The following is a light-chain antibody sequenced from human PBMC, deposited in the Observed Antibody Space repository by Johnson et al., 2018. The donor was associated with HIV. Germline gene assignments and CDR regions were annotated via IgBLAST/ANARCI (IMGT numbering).Light chain of an antibody. Sequence: QSVLTQPPSVSAAPVQKVTISCSGSSSNIGNNYVSWYQQLPGTAPKFFIYENDKRPSGIPDRFSGSKSGTSATLGITGPQTGDEADYYCGTWDSSLSAYVFGSGTKVTVL. CDR3: GTWDSSLSAYV. V-gene: IGLV1-51*02. CDR1: SSNIGNNY. J-gene: IGLJ1*01. CDR2: END.